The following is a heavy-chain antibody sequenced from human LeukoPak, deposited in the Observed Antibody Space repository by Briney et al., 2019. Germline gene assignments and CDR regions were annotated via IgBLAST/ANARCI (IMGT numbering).Heavy chain of an antibody. CDR3: ARVRGFFDY. D-gene: IGHD3-10*01. J-gene: IGHJ4*02. CDR1: GFTFRSYW. CDR2: IKQAGSEK. V-gene: IGHV3-7*01. Sequence: GGSLRLSCAASGFTFRSYWMSWVRQAPGKGLEWVANIKQAGSEKYYVDSVKGRFTISRDNAENSLYLQMNSLRAEDTAVYYCARVRGFFDYWGQGTLVTVTS.